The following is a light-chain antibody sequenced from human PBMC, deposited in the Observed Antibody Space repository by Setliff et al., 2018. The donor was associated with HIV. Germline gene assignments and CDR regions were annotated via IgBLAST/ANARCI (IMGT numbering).Light chain of an antibody. Sequence: QSVLTQPPSASGTPGQRVTISCSGSSSNIGSNYVYWYQQLPGTAPKLLIYRSNQRPSGVPDRFSASKSGTSASLAISGLRSEEEADYYCAAWDDMAAYVFGTGTKVTVL. J-gene: IGLJ1*01. V-gene: IGLV1-47*01. CDR3: AAWDDMAAYV. CDR2: RSN. CDR1: SSNIGSNY.